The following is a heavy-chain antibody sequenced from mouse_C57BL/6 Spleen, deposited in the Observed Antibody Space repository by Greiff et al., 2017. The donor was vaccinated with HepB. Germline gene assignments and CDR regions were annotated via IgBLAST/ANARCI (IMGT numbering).Heavy chain of an antibody. Sequence: VQLQQSGAELVMPGASVKLSCKASGYTFTSYWMHWVKQRPGQGLEWIGEIDPSDSYTNYNQKFKGKSTLTVDKSSSTAYMQLSSLTSEDSAVYYCARGELGRYFDVWGTGTTVTVSS. D-gene: IGHD4-1*01. CDR3: ARGELGRYFDV. CDR1: GYTFTSYW. CDR2: IDPSDSYT. J-gene: IGHJ1*03. V-gene: IGHV1-69*01.